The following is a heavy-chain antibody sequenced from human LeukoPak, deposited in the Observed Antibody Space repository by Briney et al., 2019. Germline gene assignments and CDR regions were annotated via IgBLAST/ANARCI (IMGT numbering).Heavy chain of an antibody. J-gene: IGHJ4*02. CDR2: IKEGGSEK. V-gene: IGHV3-7*01. CDR1: GFTFSSYW. D-gene: IGHD5-18*01. Sequence: PGGSLRLSCAASGFTFSSYWMSWVRQALGKWLEWVANIKEGGSEKYYVDSVKGRFTISRDNAENSQYLQMNSLRAEDTAVYYCARGWDTAMGKGFNYWGQGTLVTVSS. CDR3: ARGWDTAMGKGFNY.